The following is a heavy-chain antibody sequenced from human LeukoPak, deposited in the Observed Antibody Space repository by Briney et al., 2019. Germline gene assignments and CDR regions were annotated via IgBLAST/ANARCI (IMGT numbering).Heavy chain of an antibody. D-gene: IGHD3-22*01. Sequence: GGSLRLSCAASGFTFSSYSMNWVRQAPGKGLEWVSSISGSSSYIYYADSVKGRFTISRDNAKNSLYLQMNSLRAEDTAVYYCALWDDSSGYHDYWGQGTLVTVSS. J-gene: IGHJ4*02. V-gene: IGHV3-21*01. CDR1: GFTFSSYS. CDR3: ALWDDSSGYHDY. CDR2: ISGSSSYI.